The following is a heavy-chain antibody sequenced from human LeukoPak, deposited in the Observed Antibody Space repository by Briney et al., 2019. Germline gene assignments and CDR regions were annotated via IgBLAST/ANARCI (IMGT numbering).Heavy chain of an antibody. Sequence: PGGSLRLSCEASGFTFSTYPMHWVRQAPDKGLEWVAIISYHGSNEYYADSVKGRFTISRDNSKNTLYLQMNNPRVEDTAIYYCARVHDTTGYYHYFDSWGQGTLVTVSS. V-gene: IGHV3-30*04. D-gene: IGHD3-9*01. CDR3: ARVHDTTGYYHYFDS. CDR2: ISYHGSNE. J-gene: IGHJ4*02. CDR1: GFTFSTYP.